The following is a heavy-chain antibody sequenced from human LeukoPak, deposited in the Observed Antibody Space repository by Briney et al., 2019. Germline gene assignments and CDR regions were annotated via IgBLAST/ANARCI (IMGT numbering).Heavy chain of an antibody. Sequence: ASVKVSCKVSGHTLTELSMHWVRQAPGKGLEWMGGFDPEDGETIYAQKFLGRVTMTEDTSTDTAYMELSSLRSEDTAVYYCATHQQQLVPNFDYWGQGTLVTVSS. V-gene: IGHV1-24*01. CDR3: ATHQQQLVPNFDY. D-gene: IGHD6-13*01. CDR1: GHTLTELS. CDR2: FDPEDGET. J-gene: IGHJ4*02.